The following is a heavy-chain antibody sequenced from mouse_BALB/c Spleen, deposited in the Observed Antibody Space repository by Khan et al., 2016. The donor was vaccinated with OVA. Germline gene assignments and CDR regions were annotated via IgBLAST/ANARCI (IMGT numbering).Heavy chain of an antibody. CDR1: GYTFSSHT. Sequence: VQLQESGAELVRPGASVKMSCKASGYTFSSHTMHWVKQRPGKGLEWIGYINPRSGYTQYNQKFKDQSTLTADISSSTAYLQLSSLNSEDSAVYYCARRTTEYALDYWGQGTSVTVSS. CDR2: INPRSGYT. V-gene: IGHV1-4*01. D-gene: IGHD2-14*01. CDR3: ARRTTEYALDY. J-gene: IGHJ4*01.